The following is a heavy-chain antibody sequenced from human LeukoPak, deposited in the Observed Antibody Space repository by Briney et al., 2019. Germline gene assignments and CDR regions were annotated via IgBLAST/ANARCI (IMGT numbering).Heavy chain of an antibody. CDR1: GLTFSTYS. CDR2: ISSDSGTI. V-gene: IGHV3-48*01. Sequence: GGSLRLSCGASGLTFSTYSMNWVRQAPGKGLEWVSYISSDSGTIYYADSVKGRFTISRDNAKNSLYLQMNSLRAEDTAVYYCARAAQPGFDPWGQGTLVTVSS. D-gene: IGHD1-14*01. J-gene: IGHJ5*02. CDR3: ARAAQPGFDP.